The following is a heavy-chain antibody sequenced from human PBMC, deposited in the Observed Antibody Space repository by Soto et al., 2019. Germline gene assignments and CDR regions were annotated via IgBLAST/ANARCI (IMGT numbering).Heavy chain of an antibody. D-gene: IGHD3-10*01. CDR2: INPGGGST. CDR3: ARDRRAVRGNPRFDD. CDR1: GYTFTSYY. J-gene: IGHJ4*01. Sequence: GASVKVSCKASGYTFTSYYMHWVRQAPGQGLEWMGIINPGGGSTSYAQKFQGRVTMTRDTSTSTVYMERSSLRSEDTAVYYCARDRRAVRGNPRFDDWGHGTLVTVSS. V-gene: IGHV1-46*01.